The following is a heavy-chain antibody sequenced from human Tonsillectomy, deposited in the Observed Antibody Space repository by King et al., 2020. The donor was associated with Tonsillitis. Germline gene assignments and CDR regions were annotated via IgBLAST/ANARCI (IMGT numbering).Heavy chain of an antibody. D-gene: IGHD2-15*01. J-gene: IGHJ3*02. Sequence: VQLVESGGGLVQSGGSLRLSCSASGFTFRNYWMSWFRQAPGKGLEWVANIKEDGSETFYVDSVKGRFTISRDNTKNSVYLQMNSLRTEETALYYCARDSGSCNGCAFDILGRGTMVTVSS. CDR1: GFTFRNYW. CDR2: IKEDGSET. CDR3: ARDSGSCNGCAFDI. V-gene: IGHV3-7*01.